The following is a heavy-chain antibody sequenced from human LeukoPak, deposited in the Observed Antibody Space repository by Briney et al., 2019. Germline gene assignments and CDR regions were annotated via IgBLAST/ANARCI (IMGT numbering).Heavy chain of an antibody. CDR3: ASHRHNGGHHF. CDR1: GGSISSSGYY. V-gene: IGHV4-39*01. Sequence: SETLSLTCTVSGGSISSSGYYWGWVRQPPGKGLEWIGSIYYSGSTYYNSALNSRLTISVDTSKNQFSLNLASVTAADTAVYYCASHRHNGGHHFWGQGTLVTVSS. CDR2: IYYSGST. D-gene: IGHD3-16*01. J-gene: IGHJ4*02.